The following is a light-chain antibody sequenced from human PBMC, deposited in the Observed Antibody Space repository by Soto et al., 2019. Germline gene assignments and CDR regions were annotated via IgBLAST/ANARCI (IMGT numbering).Light chain of an antibody. J-gene: IGKJ5*01. Sequence: DLVMTQSPYSLAVSLGKSSTINCKSSQSVLYSSNNKNYLAWYQQKPGQPPKLLIYWASTRESGVPDRFSGSGSGTDFTLTISSLQAEDVAVYYCQQYYSPPITLGQGTRLE. CDR2: WAS. CDR1: QSVLYSSNNKNY. V-gene: IGKV4-1*01. CDR3: QQYYSPPIT.